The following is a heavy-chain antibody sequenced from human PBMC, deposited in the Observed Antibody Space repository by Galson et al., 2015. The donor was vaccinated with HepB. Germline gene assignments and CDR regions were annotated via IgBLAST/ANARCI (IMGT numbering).Heavy chain of an antibody. CDR2: ISAYNGNT. J-gene: IGHJ5*02. CDR1: GYTFTSYG. V-gene: IGHV1-18*01. Sequence: SVKVSCKASGYTFTSYGISWVRQAPGQGLEWMGWISAYNGNTNYAQKLQGRVTMTTDTSTSTAYMELRSLRSDDTAVYYCARDADTVTTISWFDPWGQGTLVTVSS. CDR3: ARDADTVTTISWFDP. D-gene: IGHD4-17*01.